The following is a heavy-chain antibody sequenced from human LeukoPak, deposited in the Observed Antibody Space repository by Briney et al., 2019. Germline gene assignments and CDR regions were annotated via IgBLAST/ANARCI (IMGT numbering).Heavy chain of an antibody. J-gene: IGHJ4*02. CDR2: ISDDGNNA. D-gene: IGHD1-26*01. V-gene: IGHV3-30-3*01. CDR1: GFTFSSYT. CDR3: AKQSNNHYYQKASDY. Sequence: PGRSLRLSCAASGFTFSSYTMHWVRQAPGKGLEWVAAISDDGNNAYYSDSAKGRLTISRDNSNNTLYLQMNSLRAEDTVVYFCAKQSNNHYYQKASDYWGQGTLVTVSS.